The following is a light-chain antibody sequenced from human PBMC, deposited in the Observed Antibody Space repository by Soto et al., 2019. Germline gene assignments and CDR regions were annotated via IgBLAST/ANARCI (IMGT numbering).Light chain of an antibody. V-gene: IGKV3-20*01. CDR1: QSVSSSY. Sequence: EIVLTQSPGTLSLSPGERATLSCRASQSVSSSYLAWYQQKPGQAPRLLIYGASSRATGIPDRFSGSGSGTDFTLTISRLEPEDFAGYYCEMYGSSPLTFVG. CDR2: GAS. CDR3: EMYGSSPLT. J-gene: IGKJ4*01.